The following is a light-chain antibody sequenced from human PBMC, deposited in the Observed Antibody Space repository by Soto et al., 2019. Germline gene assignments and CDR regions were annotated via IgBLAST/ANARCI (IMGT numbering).Light chain of an antibody. CDR3: QQYNHWPLT. Sequence: TQSPSSLSASVGDRVTLSCRASQSVGGDVAWYQQKPGQAPRLLIFGASTRATAVPARFSGSGSATEFTFTISSLQSEDFAVYYCQQYNHWPLTFGGGTKVDIK. CDR2: GAS. CDR1: QSVGGD. V-gene: IGKV3-15*01. J-gene: IGKJ4*01.